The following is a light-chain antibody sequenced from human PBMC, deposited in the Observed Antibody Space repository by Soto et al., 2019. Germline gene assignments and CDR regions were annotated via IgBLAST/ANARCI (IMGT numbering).Light chain of an antibody. V-gene: IGLV3-21*04. CDR3: QVWDSSSEHVV. J-gene: IGLJ2*01. Sequence: SSELTQPPSVSVAPGKTARITCGGNNIGSKSVHWYQQKPGQAPVLVIYYDSDRPSGIPERFSGSNSGNTATLTISRVEAGEEADYYCQVWDSSSEHVVFGGGTKLTVL. CDR2: YDS. CDR1: NIGSKS.